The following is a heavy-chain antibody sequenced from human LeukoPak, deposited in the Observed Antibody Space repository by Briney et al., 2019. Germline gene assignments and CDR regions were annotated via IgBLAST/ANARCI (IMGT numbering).Heavy chain of an antibody. Sequence: ASVKVSCKASGYTFTSYYMHWVRQAPGQGLEWMGWINPNSGGTNYAQKFQGWVTMTRDTSISTAYMELSRLRSDDTAVYYCARVPRGSRASGYYYGMDVWGQGTTVTVSS. CDR3: ARVPRGSRASGYYYGMDV. CDR2: INPNSGGT. D-gene: IGHD3-10*01. V-gene: IGHV1-2*04. CDR1: GYTFTSYY. J-gene: IGHJ6*02.